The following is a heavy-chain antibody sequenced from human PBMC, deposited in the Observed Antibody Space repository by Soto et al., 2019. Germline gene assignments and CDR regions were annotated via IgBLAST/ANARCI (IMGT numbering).Heavy chain of an antibody. CDR2: ISGSGGST. CDR3: AKDITMIVVGGYFDL. D-gene: IGHD3-22*01. CDR1: GFTFSSSV. J-gene: IGHJ2*01. V-gene: IGHV3-23*01. Sequence: EVQLLESGGGLVQPGGSLRLSCAASGFTFSSSVMSWVRQAPGKGREWVSAISGSGGSTYYADSVKGRFTISRDNSKNTLYLQMNSLRAEDTAVYYCAKDITMIVVGGYFDLWGRGTLVTVSA.